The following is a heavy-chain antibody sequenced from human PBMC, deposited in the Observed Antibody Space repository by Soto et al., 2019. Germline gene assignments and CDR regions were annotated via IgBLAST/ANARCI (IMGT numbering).Heavy chain of an antibody. D-gene: IGHD6-13*01. CDR2: IVVGSGNT. J-gene: IGHJ5*02. V-gene: IGHV1-58*01. Sequence: XSVKVSCKASGFTFTSSAVQWVRQARGQRLEWIGWIVVGSGNTKYAQKFQERVTITRDMSTSTAYMELSSLRSEDTAVYYCAAVSTEAAADNWFDPWGQGSLVTVSS. CDR3: AAVSTEAAADNWFDP. CDR1: GFTFTSSA.